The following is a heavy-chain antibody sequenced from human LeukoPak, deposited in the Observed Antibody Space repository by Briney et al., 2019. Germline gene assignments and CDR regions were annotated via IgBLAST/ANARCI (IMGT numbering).Heavy chain of an antibody. J-gene: IGHJ4*02. CDR1: GYTFTGYY. CDR2: INPNSGGT. V-gene: IGHV1-2*02. Sequence: ASVKVSCKASGYTFTGYYMHWVRQAPGQGLEWMGWINPNSGGTNYAQKFQGRVTMTRDTSISTAYMELSSLRSEDTAVYYCARVQVVRGIDYWGQGTLVTVSS. D-gene: IGHD3-10*01. CDR3: ARVQVVRGIDY.